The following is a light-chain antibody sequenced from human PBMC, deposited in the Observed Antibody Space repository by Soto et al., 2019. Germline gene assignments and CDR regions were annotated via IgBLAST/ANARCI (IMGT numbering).Light chain of an antibody. J-gene: IGKJ5*01. CDR1: QSVSSKH. CDR3: QHYGSSPPIT. V-gene: IGKV3-20*01. CDR2: AAS. Sequence: DIVLTQSPGTLSLYPGERATLSCRASQSVSSKHLAWYQQKPGQAPRFLIYAASSRATGIPDRFSGSGSGTDFTLTISRLEPEDFAVYYCQHYGSSPPITFGQGTRLEIK.